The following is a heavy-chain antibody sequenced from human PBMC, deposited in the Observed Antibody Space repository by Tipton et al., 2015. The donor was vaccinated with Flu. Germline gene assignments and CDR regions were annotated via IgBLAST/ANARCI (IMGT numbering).Heavy chain of an antibody. V-gene: IGHV4-39*07. CDR3: ARDLREGRITIFGVVTQFDP. J-gene: IGHJ5*02. Sequence: TLSLTCTVSGGSISSSSYYWGWIRQPPGKGLEWIGSIYYSGSTYYNPSLKSRVTISVDTSKNQLSLKLSSVTAADTAVYYCARDLREGRITIFGVVTQFDPWGQGTLVTVSS. D-gene: IGHD3-3*01. CDR1: GGSISSSSYY. CDR2: IYYSGST.